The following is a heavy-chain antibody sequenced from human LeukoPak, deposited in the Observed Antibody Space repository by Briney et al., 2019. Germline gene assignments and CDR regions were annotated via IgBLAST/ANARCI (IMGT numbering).Heavy chain of an antibody. CDR3: ARDKGPIIAVAPFDY. CDR2: ISYDGSNK. Sequence: GGSLRLSCAASGFTFSSYGMHWVRQAPGKGLEWVAVISYDGSNKYYADSVKGRFTISRDNAKNSLYLQMNSLRAEDTAVYYCARDKGPIIAVAPFDYWGQGTLVTVSS. V-gene: IGHV3-30*03. J-gene: IGHJ4*02. CDR1: GFTFSSYG. D-gene: IGHD6-19*01.